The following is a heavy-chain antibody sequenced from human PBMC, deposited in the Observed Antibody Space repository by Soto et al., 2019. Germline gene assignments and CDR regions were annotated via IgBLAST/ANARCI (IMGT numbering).Heavy chain of an antibody. CDR3: ARDRLIAVTGLLPY. Sequence: GGSLRLSCAASGFTFSSYWMHWVRQAPGKGLVWVSRINSDGSRTTYADSVKGRFTISRDNAKNMLHLQMNSLRAEDTAVYYCARDRLIAVTGLLPYWGQGTLVTVSS. D-gene: IGHD6-19*01. CDR2: INSDGSRT. J-gene: IGHJ4*02. CDR1: GFTFSSYW. V-gene: IGHV3-74*01.